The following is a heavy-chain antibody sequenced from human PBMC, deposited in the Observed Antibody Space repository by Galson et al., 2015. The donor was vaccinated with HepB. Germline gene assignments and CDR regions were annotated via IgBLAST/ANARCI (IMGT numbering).Heavy chain of an antibody. CDR3: ARDLRYFDHYGMDV. V-gene: IGHV1-18*01. J-gene: IGHJ6*02. D-gene: IGHD3-9*01. CDR1: GYTFTSYG. Sequence: SVKVSCKASGYTFTSYGISWVRQAPGQGLEWMGWISAYNGNTNYAQKLQGRVTMTTDTSTSTAYMELRSLRSDDTAVYYCARDLRYFDHYGMDVWGQGTTVTVSS. CDR2: ISAYNGNT.